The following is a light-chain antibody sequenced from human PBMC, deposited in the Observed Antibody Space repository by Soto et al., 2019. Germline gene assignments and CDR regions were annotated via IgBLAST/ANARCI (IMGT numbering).Light chain of an antibody. J-gene: IGKJ1*01. CDR2: GTS. V-gene: IGKV3-20*01. CDR3: QQYDSVPPWT. CDR1: RTVGRSY. Sequence: ETVLTQSPDIMYLSPGERATLSCRASRTVGRSYLSWYQQKPGQAPRLLIFGTSTRATAIPDRFSGGGSGTDFTLTISSLGPEDYAVYFCQQYDSVPPWTFGQGTRVEV.